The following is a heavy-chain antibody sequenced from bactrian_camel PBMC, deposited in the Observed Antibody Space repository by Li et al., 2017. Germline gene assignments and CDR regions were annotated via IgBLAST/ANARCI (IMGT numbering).Heavy chain of an antibody. V-gene: IGHV3S36*01. CDR2: TYFLGGDT. D-gene: IGHD1*01. Sequence: VQLVESGGGSVKAGGSLTLTCVAPGYTYNHFCMGWFRLAPGKERKWVGHTYFLGGDTAYDDSVKGRFTISQDTAKYTVYLQMNSLKPEDTAVYYCLRDPFTVLVADGTYWGQGTQVTVS. CDR3: LRDPFTVLVADGTY. J-gene: IGHJ4*01. CDR1: GYTYNHFC.